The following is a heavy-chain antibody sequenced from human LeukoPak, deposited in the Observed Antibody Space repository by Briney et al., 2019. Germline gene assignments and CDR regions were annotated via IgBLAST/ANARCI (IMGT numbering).Heavy chain of an antibody. CDR3: ARVLRYCSGGNCYSGGLGYMDV. Sequence: GGSLRLSCAASGFTFSDYNMRSIRQAPGKGLEWGASISRSGSTKYYADSVKGRFTISRDNAKNSLFLQMHSLRAEDTAVYYCARVLRYCSGGNCYSGGLGYMDVWGKGTTVTISS. D-gene: IGHD2-15*01. J-gene: IGHJ6*03. CDR1: GFTFSDYN. CDR2: ISRSGSTK. V-gene: IGHV3-11*01.